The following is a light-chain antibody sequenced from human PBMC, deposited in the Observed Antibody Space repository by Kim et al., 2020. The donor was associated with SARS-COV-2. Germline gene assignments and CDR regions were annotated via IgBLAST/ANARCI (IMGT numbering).Light chain of an antibody. CDR1: KLGDKY. CDR3: QAWDSSTGV. J-gene: IGLJ3*02. CDR2: EDS. Sequence: VSPGQTASITCSGDKLGDKYVCWYQQKPGQSPVRVIYEDSRRPSGIPARFLGSNSGNTATLTISGTQAMDEADYYCQAWDSSTGVFGGGTQLTVL. V-gene: IGLV3-1*01.